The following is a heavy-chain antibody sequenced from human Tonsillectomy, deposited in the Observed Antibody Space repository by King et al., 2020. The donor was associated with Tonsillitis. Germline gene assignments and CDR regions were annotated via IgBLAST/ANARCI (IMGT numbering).Heavy chain of an antibody. CDR2: IGYDASNK. V-gene: IGHV3-33*01. J-gene: IGHJ5*02. D-gene: IGHD2-2*01. CDR1: GFTFSSYA. Sequence: VQLVESGGGVVQPGGSLSLSGEASGFTFSSYAMHWVRKAPGKGREWVAVIGYDASNKNYANSVKGRFTISRDNSKNTLYLQMNSLRAEDTAVYYCARDGDRYCSSTSCYETNWFDPWGQGTLVTVSS. CDR3: ARDGDRYCSSTSCYETNWFDP.